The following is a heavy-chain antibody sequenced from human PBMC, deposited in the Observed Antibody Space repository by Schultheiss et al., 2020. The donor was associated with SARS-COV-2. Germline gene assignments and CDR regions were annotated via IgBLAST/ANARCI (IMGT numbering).Heavy chain of an antibody. CDR3: ARGQKLMVSTFEYFFDY. D-gene: IGHD2-8*01. J-gene: IGHJ4*02. Sequence: GVLKISCEVSGITFRSYWMSWVRQAPGKGLEWVANIKQDGSEKYYVDSVKGRFTISRDNAKNSLYLQLHNLRAEDTALYFCARGQKLMVSTFEYFFDYWGRGTLGTVSS. V-gene: IGHV3-7*01. CDR2: IKQDGSEK. CDR1: GITFRSYW.